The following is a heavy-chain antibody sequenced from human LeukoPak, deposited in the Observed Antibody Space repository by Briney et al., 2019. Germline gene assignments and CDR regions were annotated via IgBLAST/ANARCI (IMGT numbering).Heavy chain of an antibody. CDR1: GGSFSGYY. CDR3: ARCNHYDFWSGYYYP. Sequence: SETLSLTCAVYGGSFSGYYWSWIRQPPGKGLEWIGEINHSGSTNYNPSLRSRVTISVDTSKNQFSLKLSSVTAADTAVYYCARCNHYDFWSGYYYPWGQGTLATVSS. CDR2: INHSGST. J-gene: IGHJ5*02. D-gene: IGHD3-3*01. V-gene: IGHV4-34*01.